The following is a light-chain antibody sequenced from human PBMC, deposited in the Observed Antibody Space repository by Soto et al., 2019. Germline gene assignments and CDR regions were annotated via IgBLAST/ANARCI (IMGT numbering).Light chain of an antibody. J-gene: IGKJ1*01. CDR3: QQYGSSPRT. CDR1: QNIGIN. CDR2: GAS. V-gene: IGKV3-20*01. Sequence: EIVMTQSPATLSVSPGERATLSCRASQNIGINLVWYQQKPGQAPRLLIYGASRGATGIPDRFSGSGSGTDFTLTISRLEPEDFAVYYCQQYGSSPRTFGQGTKVDI.